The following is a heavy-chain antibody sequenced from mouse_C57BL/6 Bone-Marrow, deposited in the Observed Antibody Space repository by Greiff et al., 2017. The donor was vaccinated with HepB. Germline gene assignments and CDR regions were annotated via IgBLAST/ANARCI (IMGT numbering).Heavy chain of an antibody. CDR3: ARGSNHYYAMDY. CDR1: GFTFSSYA. D-gene: IGHD2-5*01. J-gene: IGHJ4*01. CDR2: ISDGGSYT. Sequence: EVMLVEPGGGLVKPGGSLKLSCAASGFTFSSYAMSWVRQTPEKRLEWVATISDGGSYTYYPDNVKGRFTISRDNAKNNLYLQMSHLKSEDTAMYYCARGSNHYYAMDYWGQGTSVTVSS. V-gene: IGHV5-4*03.